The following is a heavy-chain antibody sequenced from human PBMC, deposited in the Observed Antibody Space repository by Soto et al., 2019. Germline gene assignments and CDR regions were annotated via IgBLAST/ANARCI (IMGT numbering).Heavy chain of an antibody. Sequence: SETLSLTCTVSGGSISSSYWGWIRQPPGKGLEWLAYIYDDGSANYNPSLKSRATISLDMSKNQFSLKLTSVTAADTAVYYCARDKYCSGGSCRKNWFDPWGQGILVTVSS. J-gene: IGHJ5*02. V-gene: IGHV4-59*01. D-gene: IGHD2-15*01. CDR2: IYDDGSA. CDR3: ARDKYCSGGSCRKNWFDP. CDR1: GGSISSSY.